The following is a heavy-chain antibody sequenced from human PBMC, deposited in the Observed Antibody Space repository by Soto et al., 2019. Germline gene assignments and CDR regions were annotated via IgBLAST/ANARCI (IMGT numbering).Heavy chain of an antibody. Sequence: PGGSLRLSCAASGFTFSSYAMSWVRQAPGKGLEWVSSISSSSSYIYYADSVKGRFTISRDNAKNSLYLQMNSLRAEDTAVYYCARDGSGYDYGGDYWGQGTLVTVSS. J-gene: IGHJ4*02. D-gene: IGHD5-12*01. V-gene: IGHV3-21*01. CDR2: ISSSSSYI. CDR1: GFTFSSYA. CDR3: ARDGSGYDYGGDY.